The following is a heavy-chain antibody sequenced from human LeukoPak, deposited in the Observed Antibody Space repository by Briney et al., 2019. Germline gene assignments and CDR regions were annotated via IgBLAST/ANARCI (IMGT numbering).Heavy chain of an antibody. J-gene: IGHJ4*02. CDR1: GFPFSSSG. Sequence: GGSLRLSCAASGFPFSSSGMNWVRQAPGKGLEWVSSISCTGVNTYYADSVKGRFTISRENFKNTLYLQMNSLRAEDTAVYYCAKRFMYYYDSSGGPCDHWGQGTLVTVSS. V-gene: IGHV3-23*01. CDR3: AKRFMYYYDSSGGPCDH. CDR2: ISCTGVNT. D-gene: IGHD3-22*01.